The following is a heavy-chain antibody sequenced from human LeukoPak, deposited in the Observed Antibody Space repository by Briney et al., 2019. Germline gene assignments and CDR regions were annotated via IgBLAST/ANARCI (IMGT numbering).Heavy chain of an antibody. D-gene: IGHD6-13*01. J-gene: IGHJ4*02. V-gene: IGHV3-23*01. CDR3: AREAGGRELE. CDR1: GFTFSNYA. CDR2: LSGTGGST. Sequence: GGSLRLSCAASGFTFSNYAMSWVRQAPGKGLEWVSTLSGTGGSTYYADSVKGRFTISRDNDKNTLYLQMKSLRAEDTAVYYCAREAGGRELEWGQGTLVTVSS.